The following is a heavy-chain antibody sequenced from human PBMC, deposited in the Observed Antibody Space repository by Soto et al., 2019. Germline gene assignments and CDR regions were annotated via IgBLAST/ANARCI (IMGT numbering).Heavy chain of an antibody. Sequence: GSLRLSCAASGFTFSSYSMNWVRQAPGKGLEWVSYISSSSSTIYYADSVKGRFTISRDNSKDTLYLQMNNLRAEDTAVYYCAKPPDYNWDDYWGQGTLVTVSS. D-gene: IGHD1-20*01. V-gene: IGHV3-48*01. CDR1: GFTFSSYS. CDR3: AKPPDYNWDDY. CDR2: ISSSSSTI. J-gene: IGHJ4*02.